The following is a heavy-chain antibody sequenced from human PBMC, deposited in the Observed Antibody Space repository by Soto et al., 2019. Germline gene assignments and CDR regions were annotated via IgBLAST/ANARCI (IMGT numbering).Heavy chain of an antibody. Sequence: XGSLRLSCAGAGFTVSSFGMHWVRQAPGKGLEHVSTLSSNGIGTYYADSVKGRFTFSRDTSKNTLYLQMNSLRTEDTAVYYCVKDMGQAAVGIRYPYGMDVWGLGTTVTVSS. D-gene: IGHD6-13*01. V-gene: IGHV3-64D*06. CDR1: GFTVSSFG. CDR2: LSSNGIGT. CDR3: VKDMGQAAVGIRYPYGMDV. J-gene: IGHJ6*02.